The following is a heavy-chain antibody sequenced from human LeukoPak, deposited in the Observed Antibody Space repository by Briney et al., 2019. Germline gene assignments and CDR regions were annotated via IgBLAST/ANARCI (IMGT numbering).Heavy chain of an antibody. J-gene: IGHJ4*02. CDR2: FGPEDGET. CDR1: GYTLTELS. D-gene: IGHD4-17*01. Sequence: GASVKVSCKVSGYTLTELSMHWVRQAPGKGLEWMGGFGPEDGETIYAQKFQGRVTMTEDTSTDTAYMELSSLRSEDTAVYYCATDLHLRSTFDYWGQGTLVTVSS. V-gene: IGHV1-24*01. CDR3: ATDLHLRSTFDY.